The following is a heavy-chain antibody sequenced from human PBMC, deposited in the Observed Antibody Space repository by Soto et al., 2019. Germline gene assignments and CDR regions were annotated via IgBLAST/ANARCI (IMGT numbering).Heavy chain of an antibody. CDR2: ISAYNGNT. CDR3: ARDGCISTSCHADYYYYGMDV. V-gene: IGHV1-18*01. Sequence: QVQLVQSGAEVKKPGASVKVSCKASGYTFTSYGISWVRQAPGQGLEWMGWISAYNGNTNYAQKLQGGVTMTTDTSTSTAYMELRSLRSDDTAVYYCARDGCISTSCHADYYYYGMDVWGQGTTVTVSS. D-gene: IGHD2-2*01. J-gene: IGHJ6*02. CDR1: GYTFTSYG.